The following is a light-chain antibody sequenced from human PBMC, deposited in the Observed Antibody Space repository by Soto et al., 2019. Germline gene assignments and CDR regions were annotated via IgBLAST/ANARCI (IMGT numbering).Light chain of an antibody. CDR3: QSYDSSPV. CDR1: SSNIGAGYD. CDR2: GNS. V-gene: IGLV1-40*01. Sequence: QSVLTQPPSVSGAPGQRVTISCTGSSSNIGAGYDVHWYQQLPGTAPKLLIYGNSNRPSGVPDRFSGSKSGTSPSLAITGLQAEDEADYYCQSYDSSPVFGGGTKLTVL. J-gene: IGLJ2*01.